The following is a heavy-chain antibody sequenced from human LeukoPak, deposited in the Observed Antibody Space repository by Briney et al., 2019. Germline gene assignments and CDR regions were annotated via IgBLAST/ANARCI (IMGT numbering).Heavy chain of an antibody. V-gene: IGHV4-59*01. Sequence: IPSETLSLTCTVSGDSISGFYWSWIRQPPGKGLEWIGYIYYSGSTNYNPSLKSRVAISVDTSKNQFSLKLSSVTAADTAVYYCARSLYYYGSDSFDIWGQGTMVTASS. CDR2: IYYSGST. D-gene: IGHD3-10*01. CDR3: ARSLYYYGSDSFDI. CDR1: GDSISGFY. J-gene: IGHJ3*02.